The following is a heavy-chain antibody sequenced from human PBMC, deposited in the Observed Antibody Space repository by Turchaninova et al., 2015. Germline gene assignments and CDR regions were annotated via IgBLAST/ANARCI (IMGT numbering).Heavy chain of an antibody. Sequence: QVPLQESGHGLVKPSVPLSLTLQVSRYTISSYSWSWTRQPPGRALEWIGYVLHSGSTNYNPSLQSRVTISLDKSKNQFSLKLSSVIAEDTAVYHCARRWVAADAYDIWSQGTMVTVAS. CDR3: ARRWVAADAYDI. D-gene: IGHD6-19*01. V-gene: IGHV4-59*12. CDR2: VLHSGST. J-gene: IGHJ3*02. CDR1: RYTISSYS.